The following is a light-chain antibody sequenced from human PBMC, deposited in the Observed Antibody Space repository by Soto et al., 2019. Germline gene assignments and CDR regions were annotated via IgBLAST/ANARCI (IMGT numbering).Light chain of an antibody. CDR3: QHLNSYPRT. V-gene: IGKV1-5*01. Sequence: DIQLTHSPPTLSAKVRDRVTITCRASHTISTWMAWYQQKPGKAPKLLVYDASTLQSGVASRFSGSGSGTEFTLTISSLQPEDSATYYCQHLNSYPRTFGHGGKVDIK. J-gene: IGKJ1*01. CDR2: DAS. CDR1: HTISTW.